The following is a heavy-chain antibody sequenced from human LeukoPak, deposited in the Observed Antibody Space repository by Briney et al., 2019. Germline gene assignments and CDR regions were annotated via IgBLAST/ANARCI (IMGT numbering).Heavy chain of an antibody. J-gene: IGHJ3*02. Sequence: GGSLRLSCAASGFTFSSYGMHWVRQAPGKGLEWVAVISYDGSNKYYADSVKGRFTISRDNSKNTLYLQMNSLRAEDTAVYYCAKEMRYYDSSGYPPDAFDIWGQGTMVTVSS. V-gene: IGHV3-30*18. CDR1: GFTFSSYG. CDR2: ISYDGSNK. D-gene: IGHD3-22*01. CDR3: AKEMRYYDSSGYPPDAFDI.